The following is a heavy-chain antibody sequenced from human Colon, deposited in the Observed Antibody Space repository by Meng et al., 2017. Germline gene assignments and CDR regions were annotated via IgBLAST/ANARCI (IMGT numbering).Heavy chain of an antibody. D-gene: IGHD6-13*01. Sequence: QGPLTGAAPGRANPSGTLSLTGAVSGDSISSGNGWTWVRQPPGKGLEWIGEIYPSGRTSSNPSLQGRVTILLDKSKNQFSLELNSVTAADTAIYFCARKRTSPGTLGFDYWGQGTLVTVSS. CDR2: IYPSGRT. CDR1: GDSISSGNG. CDR3: ARKRTSPGTLGFDY. V-gene: IGHV4-4*02. J-gene: IGHJ4*02.